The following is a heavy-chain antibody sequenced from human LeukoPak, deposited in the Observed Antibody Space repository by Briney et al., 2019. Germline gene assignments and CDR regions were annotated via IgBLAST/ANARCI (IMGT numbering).Heavy chain of an antibody. V-gene: IGHV3-30*02. CDR3: AKDSALPWATVTLNWFDP. Sequence: GGSLRLSCAASGLTFSSYGMHWVRQAPGKGLEWVAFIRYDGSNKYYADSVKGRFTISRDNSKNTLYLQMNSLRAEDTAVYYCAKDSALPWATVTLNWFDPWGQGTLVTVSS. D-gene: IGHD4-17*01. J-gene: IGHJ5*02. CDR2: IRYDGSNK. CDR1: GLTFSSYG.